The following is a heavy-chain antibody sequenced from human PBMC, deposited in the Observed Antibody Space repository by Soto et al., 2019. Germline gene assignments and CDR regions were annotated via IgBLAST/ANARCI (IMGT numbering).Heavy chain of an antibody. CDR2: IVVGSGNT. D-gene: IGHD5-12*01. Sequence: GASVKVSCKASGFTFTSSAVQWVRQARGQRLEWIGWIVVGSGNTNYAQKFQERVTITRDMSTSTAYMELSSLRSEDTAVYYCAAEMATTERFYYYGMDVWGQGTTVTVSS. CDR3: AAEMATTERFYYYGMDV. J-gene: IGHJ6*02. V-gene: IGHV1-58*01. CDR1: GFTFTSSA.